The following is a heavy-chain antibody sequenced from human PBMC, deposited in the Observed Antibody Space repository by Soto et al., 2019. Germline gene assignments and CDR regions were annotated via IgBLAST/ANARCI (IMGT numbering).Heavy chain of an antibody. CDR3: ATNHDFWSGYYS. J-gene: IGHJ4*02. D-gene: IGHD3-3*01. CDR2: INAGNGET. V-gene: IGHV1-3*01. CDR1: GYTFTSYA. Sequence: ASVKVSCKASGYTFTSYAMHWVRQAPGQRLEWMGWINAGNGETIYAQKFQGRVTMTEDTSTDTAYMELSSLRSEDTAVYYCATNHDFWSGYYSWGEGTLVTVSS.